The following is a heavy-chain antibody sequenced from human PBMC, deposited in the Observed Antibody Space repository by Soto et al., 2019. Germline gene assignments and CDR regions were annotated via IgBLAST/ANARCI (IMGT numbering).Heavy chain of an antibody. V-gene: IGHV1-69*02. CDR2: IIPILGIA. CDR1: GGTFSSYT. D-gene: IGHD3-22*01. J-gene: IGHJ4*02. CDR3: ARAPLGIIVAPDF. Sequence: KVSCKASGGTFSSYTISWVRQAPGQGLEWMGRIIPILGIANYAQKFQGRVTITADKSTSTAYMELSSLTSDDTAVYYCARAPLGIIVAPDFWGQGTLVTVSS.